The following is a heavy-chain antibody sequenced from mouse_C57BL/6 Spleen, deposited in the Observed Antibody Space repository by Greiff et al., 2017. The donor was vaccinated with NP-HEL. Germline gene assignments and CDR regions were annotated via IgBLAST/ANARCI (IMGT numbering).Heavy chain of an antibody. Sequence: EVMLVESGEGLVKPGGSLKLSCAASGFTFSSYAMSWVRQTPEKRLEWVAYISSGGDYIYYADTVKGRFTISRDNARNTLYLQMSSLKSEDTAMYYCTRANWGYYFDYWGQGTTLTVSS. D-gene: IGHD4-1*01. J-gene: IGHJ2*01. CDR2: ISSGGDYI. V-gene: IGHV5-9-1*02. CDR3: TRANWGYYFDY. CDR1: GFTFSSYA.